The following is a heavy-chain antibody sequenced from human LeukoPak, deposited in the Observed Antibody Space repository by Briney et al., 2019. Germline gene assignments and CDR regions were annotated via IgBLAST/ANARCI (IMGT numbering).Heavy chain of an antibody. CDR3: ARELSSGWSY. D-gene: IGHD6-19*01. CDR1: GFTFSSYS. J-gene: IGHJ4*02. V-gene: IGHV3-21*01. Sequence: PGGSLRLSCAASGFTFSSYSVNWVRQAPGKGLEWVSSISSSSSYIYYADSVKGRFTISRDNAKNSLYLQMNSLRAEDTAVYYCARELSSGWSYWGQGTLVTVSS. CDR2: ISSSSSYI.